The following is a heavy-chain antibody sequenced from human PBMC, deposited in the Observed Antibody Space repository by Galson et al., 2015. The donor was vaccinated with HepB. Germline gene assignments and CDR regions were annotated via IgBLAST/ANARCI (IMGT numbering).Heavy chain of an antibody. V-gene: IGHV1-8*01. CDR1: GYTFTTYD. CDR3: ARAGRYGGTDFDY. CDR2: MKPNSGNT. Sequence: SVKVSCKVSGYTFTTYDINWVRQASGQGLEWMGWMKPNSGNTGSDQKFQGRVTMTRDTSIGTAYMELSSLRSEDTAVYYCARAGRYGGTDFDYWGQGTLVTVSS. J-gene: IGHJ4*02. D-gene: IGHD4-23*01.